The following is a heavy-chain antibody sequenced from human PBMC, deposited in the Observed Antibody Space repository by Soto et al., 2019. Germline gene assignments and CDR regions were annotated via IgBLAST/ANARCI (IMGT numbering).Heavy chain of an antibody. Sequence: ASVKVSCKASGYIFTNYDINWVRQATGQGLEYLGWINPNSGNTGYVQKFKGRVTMTRNTSINTAYMELNSLRSEDTAVYYCARGLKNRDADYWGQGTLVTVSS. CDR3: ARGLKNRDADY. CDR2: INPNSGNT. J-gene: IGHJ4*02. CDR1: GYIFTNYD. V-gene: IGHV1-8*01.